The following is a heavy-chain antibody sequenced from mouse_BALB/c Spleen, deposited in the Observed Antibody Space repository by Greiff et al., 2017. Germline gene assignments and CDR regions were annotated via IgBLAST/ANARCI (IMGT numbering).Heavy chain of an antibody. CDR1: GYSFTGYT. V-gene: IGHV1-39*01. CDR3: ARRQNYYGSSFYAMDY. D-gene: IGHD1-1*01. CDR2: INPYNGGT. J-gene: IGHJ4*01. Sequence: VQLQQSGPELVKPGASMKISCKASGYSFTGYTMNWVKQSHGKNLEWIGLINPYNGGTSYNQKFKDKATLTADKSSSTAYMQLSSLTSEDSAVYYCARRQNYYGSSFYAMDYWGQGTSVTVSS.